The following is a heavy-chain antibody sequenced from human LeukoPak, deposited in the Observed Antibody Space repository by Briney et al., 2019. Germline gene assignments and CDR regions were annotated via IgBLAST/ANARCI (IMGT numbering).Heavy chain of an antibody. V-gene: IGHV4-59*01. Sequence: SETLSLTCTVSGGSITSFYWTWVRQPPGEGLEWIGYFHYSGSPNYNPSLKSRVTASGDTSKNQFSLRLTSVTAADTAFYYCARIVRGVNKYYFDYWGQGTLVTVSS. J-gene: IGHJ4*02. CDR1: GGSITSFY. CDR2: FHYSGSP. D-gene: IGHD3-10*01. CDR3: ARIVRGVNKYYFDY.